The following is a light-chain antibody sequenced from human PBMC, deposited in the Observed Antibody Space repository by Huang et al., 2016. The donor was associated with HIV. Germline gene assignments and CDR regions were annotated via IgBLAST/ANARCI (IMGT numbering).Light chain of an antibody. CDR1: QSVYSSD. J-gene: IGKJ3*01. CDR2: GAS. Sequence: GTLSLSPGEGAILSCRASQSVYSSDLAWYQQKPGQAPRLLIYGASSRATDIPDRFSGSGSGTNFTLTISRLEPEDFAVYHCQQYGNSPFTFGPGTKVDTK. V-gene: IGKV3-20*01. CDR3: QQYGNSPFT.